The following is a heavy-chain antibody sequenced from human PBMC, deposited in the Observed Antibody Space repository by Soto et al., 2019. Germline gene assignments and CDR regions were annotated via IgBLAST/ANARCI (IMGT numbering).Heavy chain of an antibody. CDR1: GGSISSSSYY. V-gene: IGHV4-39*01. D-gene: IGHD2-15*01. J-gene: IGHJ4*02. CDR2: IYYSGST. Sequence: QLQLQESGPGLVKPSETLSLTCTVSGGSISSSSYYWGWIRQPPGKGLEWIGSIYYSGSTYYNPSLKSRVTISVDTSKTQFSLKLSSVTAADTAVYYCARPGGDLMGGNPSLWGDWCQGTLVTVSS. CDR3: ARPGGDLMGGNPSLWGD.